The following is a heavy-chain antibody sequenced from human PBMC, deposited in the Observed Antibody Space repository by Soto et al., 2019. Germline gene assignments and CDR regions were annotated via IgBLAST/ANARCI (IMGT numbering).Heavy chain of an antibody. Sequence: LRLSCAASGFTFSSYGMHWVRQAPGKGLEWVAVISYDGSNKYYADSVKGRFTISRDNSKNTLYLQMNSLRAEDTAVYYCAKSSAYYDSSGSGADAFDIWGQGTMVTVSS. CDR2: ISYDGSNK. CDR1: GFTFSSYG. V-gene: IGHV3-30*18. J-gene: IGHJ3*02. D-gene: IGHD3-22*01. CDR3: AKSSAYYDSSGSGADAFDI.